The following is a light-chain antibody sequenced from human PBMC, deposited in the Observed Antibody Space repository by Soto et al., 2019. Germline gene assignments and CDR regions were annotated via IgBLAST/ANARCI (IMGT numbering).Light chain of an antibody. CDR1: SSNIGSNT. V-gene: IGLV1-44*01. CDR2: SNK. Sequence: QSVLTQPPSASGTPGQRVTISCSGSSSNIGSNTVNWYQQLPGTAPKLLIYSNKQRPSGVPDRFSGSKSGTSASLAINGLQSEDGADYYCQAWDDSLNGDVFGTGTKITVL. J-gene: IGLJ1*01. CDR3: QAWDDSLNGDV.